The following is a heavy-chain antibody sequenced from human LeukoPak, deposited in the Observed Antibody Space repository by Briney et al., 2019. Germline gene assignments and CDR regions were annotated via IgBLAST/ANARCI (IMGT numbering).Heavy chain of an antibody. D-gene: IGHD1-1*01. V-gene: IGHV4-59*01. CDR3: ARGGGTGNWFDP. Sequence: SETLSLTCTVSVGSISTYYWSWIRQPPGKGLEWIGYIYYSGSTNYNPSLKSRVTISLDTSKNQFYLKLSSVTAADTAVYYCARGGGTGNWFDPWGQGTLVTVSS. J-gene: IGHJ5*02. CDR2: IYYSGST. CDR1: VGSISTYY.